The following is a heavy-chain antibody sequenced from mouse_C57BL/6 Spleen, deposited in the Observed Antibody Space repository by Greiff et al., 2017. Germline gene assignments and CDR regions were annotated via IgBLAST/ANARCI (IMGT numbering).Heavy chain of an antibody. J-gene: IGHJ4*01. D-gene: IGHD2-3*01. CDR1: GYAFSSYW. Sequence: VKLQESGAELVKPGASVKISCKASGYAFSSYWMNWVKQRPGKGLEWIGQIYPGDGDTNYNGKFKGKATLTADKSSSTAYMQLSSLTSEDSAVYFCASHDGYYHYAMDYWGQGTSVTVSS. V-gene: IGHV1-80*01. CDR3: ASHDGYYHYAMDY. CDR2: IYPGDGDT.